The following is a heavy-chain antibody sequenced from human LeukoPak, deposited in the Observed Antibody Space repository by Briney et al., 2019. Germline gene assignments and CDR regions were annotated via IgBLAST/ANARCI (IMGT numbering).Heavy chain of an antibody. Sequence: GGSLRLSCAASGFTFNAYSMTWVRQAPGKGLEWVSAISGSGGSTYYADSVKGRFTISRDNAKNSLYLQMNSLRAEDTAVYYCARETRVVKGAFDIWGQGTMVTVSS. J-gene: IGHJ3*02. D-gene: IGHD3-3*01. V-gene: IGHV3-21*01. CDR1: GFTFNAYS. CDR3: ARETRVVKGAFDI. CDR2: ISGSGGST.